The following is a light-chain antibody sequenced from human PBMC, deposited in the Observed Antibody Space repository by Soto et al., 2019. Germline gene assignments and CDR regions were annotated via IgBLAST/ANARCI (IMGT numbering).Light chain of an antibody. CDR2: DAS. CDR1: QGISSA. CDR3: QQFNSYPYT. J-gene: IGKJ2*01. V-gene: IGKV1-13*02. Sequence: AIQLTQSPSSLSASVGDRVTITYRASQGISSAFAWYQQKPGKAPKLLIYDASSLESGVPSRFRGSGSGTDFTLAISSLQPEDFATYYCQQFNSYPYTFGQGTKLEIK.